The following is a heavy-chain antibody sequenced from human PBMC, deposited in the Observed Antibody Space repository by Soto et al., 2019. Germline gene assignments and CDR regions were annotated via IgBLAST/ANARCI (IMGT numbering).Heavy chain of an antibody. V-gene: IGHV3-33*01. D-gene: IGHD2-15*01. CDR3: ARGSIVHLSPYFDY. CDR1: GFTFSSYG. CDR2: IWYDGSNK. Sequence: QVQLVESGGGVVQPGRSLRLSCAASGFTFSSYGMHWVRQAPGKGLEWVAVIWYDGSNKYYADSVKGRFTISRDNSKNTLYLQMNSLRAEDTAVYYCARGSIVHLSPYFDYWGQGTLVTVSS. J-gene: IGHJ4*02.